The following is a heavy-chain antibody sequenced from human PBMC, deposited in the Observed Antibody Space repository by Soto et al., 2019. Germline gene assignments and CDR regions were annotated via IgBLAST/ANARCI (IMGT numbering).Heavy chain of an antibody. CDR2: ISGGGGVT. V-gene: IGHV3-23*01. CDR1: GFTFGDYP. CDR3: AKDLTSSSTRYFDY. J-gene: IGHJ4*02. D-gene: IGHD6-6*01. Sequence: GGSLRLSCAASGFTFGDYPMTWVRQAPGKGLEWVSTISGGGGVTYYADSVKGRFAISRDNSKNTLYLQVSSLRAEDTAVYYCAKDLTSSSTRYFDYWGQGTLVTVSS.